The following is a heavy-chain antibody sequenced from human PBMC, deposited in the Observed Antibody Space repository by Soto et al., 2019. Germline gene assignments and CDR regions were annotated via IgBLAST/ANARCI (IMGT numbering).Heavy chain of an antibody. CDR3: ARDYYDSPTGDSDAFDI. CDR1: GYTFTGYY. CDR2: INPNSGGT. J-gene: IGHJ3*02. D-gene: IGHD3-22*01. Sequence: ASVKVSCKASGYTFTGYYMHWVRQAPGQGLEWMGWINPNSGGTNYAQKFQGRVTMTRDTSISTAYMELSRLRSDDTAVYYCARDYYDSPTGDSDAFDIWGQGTMVTVSS. V-gene: IGHV1-2*02.